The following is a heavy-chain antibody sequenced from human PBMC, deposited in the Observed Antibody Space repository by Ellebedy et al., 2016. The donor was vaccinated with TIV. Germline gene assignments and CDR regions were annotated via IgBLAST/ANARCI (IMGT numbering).Heavy chain of an antibody. CDR3: ARGGDQTPGAIDS. D-gene: IGHD2-21*01. J-gene: IGHJ4*02. CDR1: GGTFRNHA. Sequence: AASVKVSCKASGGTFRNHAFSWVRQAPGQGLEWMGGIIPMFTRAHYAQKFQATVAITADESTTTVYMELSSLTSEDTAVYFCARGGDQTPGAIDSWGQGTLVTVSS. CDR2: IIPMFTRA. V-gene: IGHV1-69*13.